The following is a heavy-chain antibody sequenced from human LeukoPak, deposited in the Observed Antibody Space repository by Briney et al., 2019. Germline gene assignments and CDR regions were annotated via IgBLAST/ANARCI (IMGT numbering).Heavy chain of an antibody. J-gene: IGHJ6*03. CDR3: ARGQQLRGGYYMDV. CDR1: GGTFSSYA. CDR2: IIPIFGTA. V-gene: IGHV1-69*05. Sequence: SVKVSCKASGGTFSSYAISWVRQAPGQGLEWMGGIIPIFGTANYAQKFQGRVTVTTDESTSTAYMELSSLRSEDTAVYYCARGQQLRGGYYMDVWGKGTTVTVSS. D-gene: IGHD6-13*01.